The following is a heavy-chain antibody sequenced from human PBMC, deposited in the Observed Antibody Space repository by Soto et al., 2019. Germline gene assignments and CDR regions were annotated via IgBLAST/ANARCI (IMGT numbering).Heavy chain of an antibody. CDR1: GGSVSSGRYY. CDR3: ARGIEGWYQGRYYYGMDV. D-gene: IGHD6-19*01. J-gene: IGHJ6*02. Sequence: QVQLQESGPGLVKPSETLSLTCTVSGGSVSSGRYYWSWIRQPPGKGLEWIGDIYYRGSTNYNPPLKSRVTISVDTSKNQFSLKLSSVTAADTAVYYCARGIEGWYQGRYYYGMDVWGQGTTVTVSS. CDR2: IYYRGST. V-gene: IGHV4-61*01.